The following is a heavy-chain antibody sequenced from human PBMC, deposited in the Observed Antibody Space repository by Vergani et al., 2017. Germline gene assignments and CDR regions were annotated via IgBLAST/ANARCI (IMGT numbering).Heavy chain of an antibody. V-gene: IGHV1-2*02. CDR1: GYTFTGYY. J-gene: IGHJ6*02. Sequence: QVQLVQSGAEVKKPGASVKVSCKASGYTFTGYYMHWVRQAPGQGLELMGWINPNSGGTNYAQKFQGRVTMTRDTSISTAYMELSRLISDDTAVYYCAREGMCRGVIITPYGMDVWGQGTTVTVSS. CDR3: AREGMCRGVIITPYGMDV. D-gene: IGHD3-10*01. CDR2: INPNSGGT.